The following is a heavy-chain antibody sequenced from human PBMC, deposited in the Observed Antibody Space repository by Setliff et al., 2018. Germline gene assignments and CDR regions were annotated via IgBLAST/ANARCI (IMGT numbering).Heavy chain of an antibody. D-gene: IGHD3-3*02. Sequence: KTSETLSLTCTVSGGSISSGGYYWSWIRQPPGKGLEWIGSIYHSGSTYYNPSLKSRVTISVDTSKNQFSLKLSSVTAADTAVYYCAKESLAINTRWFDPWGQGILVTVSS. V-gene: IGHV4-39*07. CDR3: AKESLAINTRWFDP. CDR1: GGSISSGGYY. CDR2: IYHSGST. J-gene: IGHJ5*02.